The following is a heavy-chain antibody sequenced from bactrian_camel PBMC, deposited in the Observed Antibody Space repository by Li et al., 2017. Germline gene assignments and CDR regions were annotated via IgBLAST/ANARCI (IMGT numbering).Heavy chain of an antibody. V-gene: IGHV3S40*01. Sequence: VQLVESGGGLVQPGGSLTLSCVASGFTFSSYVMGWVRQAPGKEREGVARIATGSGNTYYADSVKGRFTISRDNAKNTLYLQLNNLRHEDTAMYYCAKGWTEGARGQGTQVTVSS. CDR2: IATGSGNT. J-gene: IGHJ4*01. CDR3: AKGWTEGA. CDR1: GFTFSSYV. D-gene: IGHD8*01.